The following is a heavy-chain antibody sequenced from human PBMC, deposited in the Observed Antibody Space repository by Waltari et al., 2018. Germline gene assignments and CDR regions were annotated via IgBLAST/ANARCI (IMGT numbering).Heavy chain of an antibody. CDR2: IYYRGSA. J-gene: IGHJ3*02. CDR3: ARVVGFYGYIWGSYPTPGAVDI. CDR1: GGSISSSSYY. D-gene: IGHD3-16*02. Sequence: QLQLQESGPGLVKPSETLSLTCTVSGGSISSSSYYWGWIRQPPGKGLEWIGSIYYRGSAYDSPSLKSRVTISVDTSKNQFSLKLSSVTAADTAVYYCARVVGFYGYIWGSYPTPGAVDIWGQGTMVTVSS. V-gene: IGHV4-39*07.